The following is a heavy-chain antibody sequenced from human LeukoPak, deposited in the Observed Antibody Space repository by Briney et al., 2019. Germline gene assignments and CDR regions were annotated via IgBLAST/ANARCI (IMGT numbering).Heavy chain of an antibody. Sequence: GRSLRLSCAASGFTFDDYAMHWVRQAPGKGLEWVSGISWNSGSIGYADSVEGRFTISRDNAKNSLYLQMNGLRAEDTALYYCAKVGVPVPYYYYGMDVWGQGTTVTVSS. CDR1: GFTFDDYA. CDR3: AKVGVPVPYYYYGMDV. J-gene: IGHJ6*02. D-gene: IGHD2-2*01. V-gene: IGHV3-9*01. CDR2: ISWNSGSI.